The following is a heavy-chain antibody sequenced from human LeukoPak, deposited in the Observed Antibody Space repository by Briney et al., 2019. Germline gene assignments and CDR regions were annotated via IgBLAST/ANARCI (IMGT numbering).Heavy chain of an antibody. Sequence: ASVKVSCKASGYTFTNYDINWVRQATGQGLEWMAWMNPRGGDSRSAQKFQGRLTLTRDTSITTAYMELSTLRSDDTAVYFCATGLEVPADINAWGQGTQVTVSS. CDR2: MNPRGGDS. J-gene: IGHJ4*02. CDR3: ATGLEVPADINA. V-gene: IGHV1-8*01. D-gene: IGHD2-2*02. CDR1: GYTFTNYD.